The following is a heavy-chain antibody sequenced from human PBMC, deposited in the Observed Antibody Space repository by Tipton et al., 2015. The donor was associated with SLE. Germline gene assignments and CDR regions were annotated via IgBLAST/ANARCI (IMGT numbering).Heavy chain of an antibody. J-gene: IGHJ3*02. CDR3: ARVVRYFDWPYAFDI. V-gene: IGHV4-61*08. Sequence: TLSLTCTVSGGSISSGDYYWSWIRQPPGKGLEWIGYIYYSGTTNFNPSLKTRVTMSVDTSKNQFSLKLSSVTAADTAVYYCARVVRYFDWPYAFDIWGQGTMVTVSS. CDR2: IYYSGTT. D-gene: IGHD3-9*01. CDR1: GGSISSGDYY.